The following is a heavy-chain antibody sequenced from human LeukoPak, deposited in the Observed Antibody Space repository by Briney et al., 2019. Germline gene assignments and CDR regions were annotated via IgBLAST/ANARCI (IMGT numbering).Heavy chain of an antibody. CDR1: GYTFTRYY. D-gene: IGHD3-22*01. V-gene: IGHV1-2*02. Sequence: ASVKSSCKASGYTFTRYYMHWVRHAPGQGLEWMVWINPNSGGTNYAQKFQGRVTMTRDTSISTAYMELSRLRSDDTAVYYCARPNITSYYDSRGDDAFDVWGQGTMVTVSS. CDR2: INPNSGGT. J-gene: IGHJ3*01. CDR3: ARPNITSYYDSRGDDAFDV.